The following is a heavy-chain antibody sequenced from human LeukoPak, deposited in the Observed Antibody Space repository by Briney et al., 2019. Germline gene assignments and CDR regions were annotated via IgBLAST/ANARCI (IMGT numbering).Heavy chain of an antibody. CDR3: AKDYNDILTQPEPPPPHV. J-gene: IGHJ6*04. D-gene: IGHD3-9*01. V-gene: IGHV3-48*01. CDR2: IDGSGDTI. CDR1: GFTFSVYS. Sequence: GGSLRLSCAASGFTFSVYSMNWVRQAPGKGPEWLSYIDGSGDTIYYADSVKGRFTISRDNAQKSVYLQMNSLRAEDTAVYYCAKDYNDILTQPEPPPPHVWGKGTTVTVSS.